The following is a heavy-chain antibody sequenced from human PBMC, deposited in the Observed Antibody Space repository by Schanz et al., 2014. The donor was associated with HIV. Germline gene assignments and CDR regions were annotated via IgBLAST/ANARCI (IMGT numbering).Heavy chain of an antibody. V-gene: IGHV3-23*01. CDR3: VGHGSSSS. CDR1: GFTFNNYA. D-gene: IGHD6-6*01. J-gene: IGHJ5*02. CDR2: ISGGSGDK. Sequence: EVQLLEFGGGLVRPGESLRLSCLASGFTFNNYAMSWVRQAPGKGLEWVSSISGGSGDKLYADSIKGRFTTSRDSSKNTLYLQMNRLRAEDTAVYYCVGHGSSSSWGLGTLVTVSS.